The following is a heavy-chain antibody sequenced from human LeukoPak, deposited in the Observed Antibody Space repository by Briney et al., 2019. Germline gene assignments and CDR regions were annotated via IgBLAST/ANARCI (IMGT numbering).Heavy chain of an antibody. CDR3: AKGYVTHEDHDAFDI. Sequence: GGSLRLSCAASGFTFSSYGMSWVRQAPGKGLEWVSAISGSGGSTYYADSVKGRFSISRDNSKNTLYLQMNSLRAEDTAVYYCAKGYVTHEDHDAFDIWGQGTMVTVSS. CDR2: ISGSGGST. CDR1: GFTFSSYG. V-gene: IGHV3-23*01. J-gene: IGHJ3*02. D-gene: IGHD3-16*01.